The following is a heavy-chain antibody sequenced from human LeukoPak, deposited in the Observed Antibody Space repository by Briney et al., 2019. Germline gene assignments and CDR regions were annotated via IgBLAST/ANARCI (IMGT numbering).Heavy chain of an antibody. J-gene: IGHJ3*02. V-gene: IGHV4-34*01. CDR3: AREVKQQLVSFLCAFDT. Sequence: PSETLSLTCAVYGGSFSGYYWSWIRQPPGKGLEWIGEINHSGSTNYNPSLKSRVTISVDTSKNQFSLKLSSVTAADTAVYYCAREVKQQLVSFLCAFDTWGQGTMVTVSS. D-gene: IGHD6-13*01. CDR1: GGSFSGYY. CDR2: INHSGST.